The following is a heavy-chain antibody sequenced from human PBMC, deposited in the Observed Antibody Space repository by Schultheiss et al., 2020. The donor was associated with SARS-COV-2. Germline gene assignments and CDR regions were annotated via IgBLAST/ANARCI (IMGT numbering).Heavy chain of an antibody. CDR2: IYTSGST. D-gene: IGHD1-7*01. V-gene: IGHV4-4*07. J-gene: IGHJ4*02. CDR1: GGSISGSY. CDR3: ARDRELGY. Sequence: SQTLSLTCTVSGGSISGSYWNWMRQPPGRGLEWIGRIYTSGSTNYNPSLKSRVTISGDKSKDQFSLRLTSVTAADTAVYYCARDRELGYWGQGTLVTVSS.